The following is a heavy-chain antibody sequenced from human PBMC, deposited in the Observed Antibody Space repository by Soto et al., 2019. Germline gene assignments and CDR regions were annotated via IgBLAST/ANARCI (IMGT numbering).Heavy chain of an antibody. CDR3: AREGGGLWFGEFAAFDI. CDR2: IIPIFGTA. J-gene: IGHJ3*02. CDR1: GGTFSSYA. D-gene: IGHD3-10*01. Sequence: QVQLVQSGAEVKKPGSSVKVSCKASGGTFSSYAISWVRQAPGQGLEWMGGIIPIFGTANYAQKFQGRVTITADESTSTAYMELSSLRSEDAAVYYCAREGGGLWFGEFAAFDIWGQGTMVTVSS. V-gene: IGHV1-69*01.